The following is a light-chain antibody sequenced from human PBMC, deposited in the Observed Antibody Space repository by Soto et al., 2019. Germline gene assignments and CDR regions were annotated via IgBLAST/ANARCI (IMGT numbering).Light chain of an antibody. CDR2: AVS. Sequence: IVMTKAPATLSVAPGGRVTFSCRASQGISKKVAWYQHKRGQAPRLLISAVSTVATGVPARFSCSWSGTEFTLTISSLQSEDCATYYCQQYHTWPVTFGGGTKVEIK. CDR3: QQYHTWPVT. J-gene: IGKJ4*01. V-gene: IGKV3-15*01. CDR1: QGISKK.